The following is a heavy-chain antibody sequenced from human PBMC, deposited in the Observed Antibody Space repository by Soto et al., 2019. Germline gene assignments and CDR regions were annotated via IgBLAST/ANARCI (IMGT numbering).Heavy chain of an antibody. Sequence: ASVKVSCKASGYTFTSYYMHWVRQAPGQGLEWMGIINPSGGSTSYAQKFQGRVTMTRDTSTSTVYMELSSLRSEDTAVYYCARNILTGYHYYYGMDVWGQGTTVTVSS. CDR1: GYTFTSYY. D-gene: IGHD3-9*01. CDR3: ARNILTGYHYYYGMDV. J-gene: IGHJ6*02. V-gene: IGHV1-46*01. CDR2: INPSGGST.